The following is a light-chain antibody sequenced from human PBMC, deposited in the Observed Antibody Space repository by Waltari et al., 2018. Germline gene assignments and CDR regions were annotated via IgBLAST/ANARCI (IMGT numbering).Light chain of an antibody. Sequence: QSALTQPASVSGSPGQSITISCTGTSSDVGGYNYVSWYQPHPDKVPKLMIYEVGSRPSGVSDRFSGSKSGNTASLTISGLQAEDEADYYCSSYRSSSTLKYVFGTGTKVTVL. CDR3: SSYRSSSTLKYV. J-gene: IGLJ1*01. V-gene: IGLV2-14*01. CDR2: EVG. CDR1: SSDVGGYNY.